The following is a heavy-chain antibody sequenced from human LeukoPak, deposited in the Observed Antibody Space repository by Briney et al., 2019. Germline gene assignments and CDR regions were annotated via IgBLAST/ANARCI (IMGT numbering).Heavy chain of an antibody. D-gene: IGHD3-9*01. Sequence: GGSLRLSCAASGFTCSSYAMSWVRQAPGKGLEWVSAISGSGGSTYYADSVKGRFTISRDNSKNTLYLQMNSLRAEDTAVYYCAKDHPRLRYFDWSPFEYWGQGTLVTVSS. V-gene: IGHV3-23*01. CDR1: GFTCSSYA. J-gene: IGHJ4*02. CDR2: ISGSGGST. CDR3: AKDHPRLRYFDWSPFEY.